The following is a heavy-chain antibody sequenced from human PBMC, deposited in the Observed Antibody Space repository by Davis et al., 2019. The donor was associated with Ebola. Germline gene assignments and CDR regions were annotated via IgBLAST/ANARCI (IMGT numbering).Heavy chain of an antibody. CDR3: ARDIAKA. CDR1: GFTFSSYA. Sequence: GESLKISCAASGFTFSSYAMHWVRQAPGKGLEWVAVISYDGSNKYYADSVKGRFTISRDNSKNTLYLQMNSLRAEDTAVYYCARDIAKAWGQGTLVTVSS. J-gene: IGHJ5*02. D-gene: IGHD3-16*02. CDR2: ISYDGSNK. V-gene: IGHV3-30*14.